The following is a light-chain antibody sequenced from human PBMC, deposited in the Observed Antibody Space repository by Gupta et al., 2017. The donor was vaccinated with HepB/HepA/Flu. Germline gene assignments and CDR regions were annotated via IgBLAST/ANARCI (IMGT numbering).Light chain of an antibody. Sequence: QSALTQPPSAPGSPGQSVTISCTGTSSDVGGYNFVSWYQQHPGNAPELIIYEVNKRPSGGPDRFSGSKSGNTASLTVAGVQAEDEADYYCSSFAGGNRVCGGGTKLTVL. CDR2: EVN. CDR1: SSDVGGYNF. CDR3: SSFAGGNRV. J-gene: IGLJ2*01. V-gene: IGLV2-8*01.